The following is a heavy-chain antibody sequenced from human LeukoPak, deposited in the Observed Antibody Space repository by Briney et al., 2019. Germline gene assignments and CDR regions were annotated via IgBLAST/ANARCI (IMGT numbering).Heavy chain of an antibody. Sequence: ASVKVSCTASGYTFTSYAMHWVRQAPGQRLEWMGWINAGNGNTKYSQKFQGRVTITRDTSASTAYMELSSLRSEDTAVYYCARGLKDTAMVDYWGQGTLVTVSS. CDR2: INAGNGNT. V-gene: IGHV1-3*01. D-gene: IGHD5-18*01. CDR1: GYTFTSYA. CDR3: ARGLKDTAMVDY. J-gene: IGHJ4*02.